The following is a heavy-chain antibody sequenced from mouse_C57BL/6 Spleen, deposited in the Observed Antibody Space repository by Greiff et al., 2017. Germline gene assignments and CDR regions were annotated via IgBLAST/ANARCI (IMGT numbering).Heavy chain of an antibody. CDR1: GFTFSDYG. V-gene: IGHV5-17*01. J-gene: IGHJ2*01. CDR2: ISRGSSTI. CDR3: ARDGGNYFAY. Sequence: EVQLQESGGGLVKPGGSLKLSCAASGFTFSDYGMHWVRQAPEKGLEWVAYISRGSSTIYYADTVKGRFTISRDNAKNTLYLQLTRLSSEDTAMYYGARDGGNYFAYWGQGTTLTVSS.